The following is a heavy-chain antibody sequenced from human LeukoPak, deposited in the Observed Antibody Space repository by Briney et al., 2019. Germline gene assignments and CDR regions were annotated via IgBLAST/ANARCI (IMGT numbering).Heavy chain of an antibody. D-gene: IGHD3-22*01. Sequence: GGSLRLSCAASGFTFTSCWMNWVRQAPGKGLEWVANIKQDGSEKYYVDSVKGRFTISRDNAKNSLYLQMNSLRAEDTAVYYCASGYYYDNSGYYYNSYWGQGTPVTVSS. CDR2: IKQDGSEK. J-gene: IGHJ4*02. CDR1: GFTFTSCW. CDR3: ASGYYYDNSGYYYNSY. V-gene: IGHV3-7*01.